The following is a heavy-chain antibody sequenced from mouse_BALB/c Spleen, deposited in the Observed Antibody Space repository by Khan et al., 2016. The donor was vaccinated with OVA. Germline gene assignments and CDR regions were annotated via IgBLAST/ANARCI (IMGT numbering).Heavy chain of an antibody. CDR1: GYTFTNYG. Sequence: QIQLVQSGPELKKPGETVKISCKASGYTFTNYGMNWVKQSPGKALKWMGWINTYTGEPTYADDFKGRFAFSLETSASTAYLQINNLKNEDTATYYCAGRPYLSYTLDYWGQGTSVTVSS. J-gene: IGHJ4*01. CDR3: AGRPYLSYTLDY. CDR2: INTYTGEP. V-gene: IGHV9-3-1*01. D-gene: IGHD2-10*01.